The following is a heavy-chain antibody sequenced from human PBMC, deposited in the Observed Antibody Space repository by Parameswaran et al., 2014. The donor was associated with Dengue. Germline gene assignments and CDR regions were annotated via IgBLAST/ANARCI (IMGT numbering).Heavy chain of an antibody. CDR2: MNPNSGNT. Sequence: WVRTGPGQGLEWMGWMNPNSGNTGYAQKFQGRVTMTRNTSISTAYMELSSLRSEDTAVYYCAGPLLLSDTHIEGGYWGQGTLVTVSS. J-gene: IGHJ4*02. CDR3: AGPLLLSDTHIEGGY. D-gene: IGHD2-21*01. V-gene: IGHV1-8*01.